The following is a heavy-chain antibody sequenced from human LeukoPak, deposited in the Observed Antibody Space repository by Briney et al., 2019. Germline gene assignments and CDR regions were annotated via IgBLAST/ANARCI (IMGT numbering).Heavy chain of an antibody. CDR3: ARVRYYDSSGYIAPFDY. V-gene: IGHV1-46*01. J-gene: IGHJ4*02. CDR1: GGTFSSYA. CDR2: INPSGGST. D-gene: IGHD3-22*01. Sequence: ASVKVSCKASGGTFSSYAISWVRQAPGQGLEWMGIINPSGGSTSYAQRFQGRVTMTRDTSTSTVYMELSSLRSEDTAVYYCARVRYYDSSGYIAPFDYWGQGTLVTVSS.